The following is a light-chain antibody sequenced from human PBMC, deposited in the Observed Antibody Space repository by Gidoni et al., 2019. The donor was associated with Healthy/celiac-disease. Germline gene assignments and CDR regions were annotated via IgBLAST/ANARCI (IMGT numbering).Light chain of an antibody. V-gene: IGKV3-11*01. CDR1: QSVSTS. Sequence: EIVLTQSPATLSLSPGERATLSCRASQSVSTSLAWYQQKPGQPPRLLIYYASNRATGIPARFSGSGSGTDFTLTISSLEPEDFAVYYCQQRRDWPRTFGQGTKVEIK. J-gene: IGKJ1*01. CDR2: YAS. CDR3: QQRRDWPRT.